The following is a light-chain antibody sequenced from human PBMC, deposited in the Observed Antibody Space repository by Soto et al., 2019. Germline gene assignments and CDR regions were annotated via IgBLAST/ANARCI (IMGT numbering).Light chain of an antibody. Sequence: DIQMTQSPSTLPASVGDRVTITCRASQSISNWLAWYQQKPGKAPKRLIYAASSLQSGVPSRFSGSGPGTEFTLTISSLQPEDFATYYCLQHNSYPLTFGGGTKVDIK. CDR2: AAS. V-gene: IGKV1-5*01. CDR3: LQHNSYPLT. CDR1: QSISNW. J-gene: IGKJ4*01.